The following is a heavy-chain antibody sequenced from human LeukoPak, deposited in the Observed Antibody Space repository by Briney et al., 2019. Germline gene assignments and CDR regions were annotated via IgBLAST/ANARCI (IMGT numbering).Heavy chain of an antibody. CDR2: IIPIFGTA. D-gene: IGHD6-6*01. CDR1: GGTFSSYA. CDR3: ARPQYPYSSSSFGFDY. V-gene: IGHV1-69*05. Sequence: SVKVSCKASGGTFSSYAISWVRQAPGQGLEWMGGIIPIFGTANYAQKFQGRVTITTDESTSTAYMELSSLRSEDTAVYYCARPQYPYSSSSFGFDYWGQGTLVTVSS. J-gene: IGHJ4*02.